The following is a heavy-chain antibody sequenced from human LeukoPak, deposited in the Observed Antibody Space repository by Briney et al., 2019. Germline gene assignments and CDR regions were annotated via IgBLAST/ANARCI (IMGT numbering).Heavy chain of an antibody. CDR3: AKNYGFDY. D-gene: IGHD3-10*01. V-gene: IGHV3-30*02. Sequence: PGGSLRLSCAVSGFTFSSYGMHWVRQAPGKGLEWVAFIRYDGSDKYYADSVKGRFTISRDNSKNTLYLQMNSLRVEDTAVYYCAKNYGFDYWGQGTLVTVSS. CDR2: IRYDGSDK. CDR1: GFTFSSYG. J-gene: IGHJ4*02.